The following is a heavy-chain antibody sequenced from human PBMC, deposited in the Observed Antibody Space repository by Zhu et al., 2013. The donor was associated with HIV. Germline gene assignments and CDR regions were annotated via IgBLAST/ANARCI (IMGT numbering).Heavy chain of an antibody. CDR3: ARWQSHGELYAFDI. Sequence: QVQLQESGPGLVKPSEALSLTCTVSGGSISSSSYYWGWIRQPPGKGLEWIGSIYYSGSTYYNPSLKSRVTISVDTSKNQFSLKLSSVTAADTAVYYCARWQSHGELYAFDIWGQGTMVTVSS. J-gene: IGHJ3*02. D-gene: IGHD3-10*01. CDR2: IYYSGST. V-gene: IGHV4-39*07. CDR1: GGSISSSSYY.